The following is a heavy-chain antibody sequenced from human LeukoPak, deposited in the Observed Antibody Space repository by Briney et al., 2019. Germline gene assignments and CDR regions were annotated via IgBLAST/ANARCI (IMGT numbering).Heavy chain of an antibody. Sequence: SETLSLTCAVSGGSISSGGYSWSWIRQPPGKGLEWIGDIYDSGSTRYNTSLESRVTISVDTSKNQFSLKLSSVTAADTAVYYCAKGGSTNFYYGDVWGQGTTVTVSS. CDR2: IYDSGST. D-gene: IGHD2/OR15-2a*01. J-gene: IGHJ6*02. V-gene: IGHV4-61*08. CDR3: AKGGSTNFYYGDV. CDR1: GGSISSGGYS.